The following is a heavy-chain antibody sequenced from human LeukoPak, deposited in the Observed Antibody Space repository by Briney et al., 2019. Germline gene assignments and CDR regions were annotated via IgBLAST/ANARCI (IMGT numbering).Heavy chain of an antibody. CDR1: GYTFTGYY. Sequence: ASVKVSCKASGYTFTGYYMHWVRQAPGQGLEWMGWINPNSGGTNYAQKFQGRVTMTRDTSISTAYMELSRLRSEDTAVYYCARVVPAAIWWFDPWGQGTLVTVSS. J-gene: IGHJ5*02. V-gene: IGHV1-2*02. CDR2: INPNSGGT. CDR3: ARVVPAAIWWFDP. D-gene: IGHD2-2*01.